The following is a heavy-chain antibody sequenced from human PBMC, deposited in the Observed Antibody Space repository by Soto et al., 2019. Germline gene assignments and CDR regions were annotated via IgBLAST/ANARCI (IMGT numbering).Heavy chain of an antibody. CDR3: ARNRVPLSDDYESTGYEGAFDV. J-gene: IGHJ3*01. CDR1: GVSIRAYF. D-gene: IGHD3-22*01. V-gene: IGHV4-59*01. CDR2: IHDTGST. Sequence: QVELQASGPGLVKPSETLSLACSVSGVSIRAYFWVWLRQPAGKGLECIGYIHDTGSTKYNPSRKSRVTLAVDTSKNQVSLKISSVTAADMAVYYCARNRVPLSDDYESTGYEGAFDVWSQGTMVTVSS.